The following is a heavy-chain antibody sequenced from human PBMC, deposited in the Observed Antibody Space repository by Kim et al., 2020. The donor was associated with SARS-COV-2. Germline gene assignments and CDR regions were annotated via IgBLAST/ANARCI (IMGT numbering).Heavy chain of an antibody. CDR2: T. CDR3: ASVNYSNYPDY. J-gene: IGHJ4*02. D-gene: IGHD4-4*01. V-gene: IGHV4-30-2*05. Sequence: TDYNPSLKRRVTISVDTSKNQFSLKLSSVTAADTAVYYCASVNYSNYPDYWGQGTLVTVSS.